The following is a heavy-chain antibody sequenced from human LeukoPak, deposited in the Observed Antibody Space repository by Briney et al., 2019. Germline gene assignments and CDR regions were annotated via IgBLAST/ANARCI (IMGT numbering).Heavy chain of an antibody. CDR2: IYYSGST. D-gene: IGHD6-6*01. J-gene: IGHJ6*03. Sequence: SETLSLTCTVSGGSISSASYYWGWIRQPPGKGLEWIGTIYYSGSTYYNPSLKSRVTISVDTSKNQVSLKLRSVTAADTAVYHCARDWSSSSYTYYYYYMDVWGKGTTITVSS. V-gene: IGHV4-39*07. CDR1: GGSISSASYY. CDR3: ARDWSSSSYTYYYYYMDV.